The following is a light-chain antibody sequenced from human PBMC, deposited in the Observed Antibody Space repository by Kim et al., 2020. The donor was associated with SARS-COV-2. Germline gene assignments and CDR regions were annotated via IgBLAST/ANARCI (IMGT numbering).Light chain of an antibody. J-gene: IGKJ2*01. CDR3: HQYYTVPFT. Sequence: TINCNSILTLLYCSTHIDSLGSYQLKPGPPPTLLIYCASTRESVVPDRFSCRGSGTDFPLTISNLQAEDVAVYYCHQYYTVPFTFGQGTKLEI. CDR1: LTLLYCSTHIDS. CDR2: CAS. V-gene: IGKV4-1*01.